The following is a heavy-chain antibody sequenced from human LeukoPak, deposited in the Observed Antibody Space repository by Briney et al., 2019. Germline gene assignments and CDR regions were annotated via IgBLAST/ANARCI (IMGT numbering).Heavy chain of an antibody. V-gene: IGHV4-34*01. CDR3: ARGRHDITMIVVVMTSVSYYLDV. J-gene: IGHJ6*03. CDR1: GGSFSGYH. Sequence: SETLSLTCAAYGGSFSGYHWTWIRQSPGKGLEWIGDINPSGSTYYNPSLKSRLTISVDTSKNQISLKLRSVTAADTAVYYCARGRHDITMIVVVMTSVSYYLDVWGKGTTVTVS. D-gene: IGHD3-22*01. CDR2: INPSGST.